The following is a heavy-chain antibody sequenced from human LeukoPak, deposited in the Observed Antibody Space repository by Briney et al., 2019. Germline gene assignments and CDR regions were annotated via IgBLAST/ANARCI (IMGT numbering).Heavy chain of an antibody. CDR2: FDPEDGET. D-gene: IGHD1-26*01. Sequence: APVKVSCKVSGYTLTELSMHWVRQAPGKGLEWMGGFDPEDGETIYAQKFQGRVTMTEDTSTDTAYMELSSLRSEDTAVYYCATGPLLRELKRGYAFDIWGQGTMVTVSS. J-gene: IGHJ3*02. CDR3: ATGPLLRELKRGYAFDI. V-gene: IGHV1-24*01. CDR1: GYTLTELS.